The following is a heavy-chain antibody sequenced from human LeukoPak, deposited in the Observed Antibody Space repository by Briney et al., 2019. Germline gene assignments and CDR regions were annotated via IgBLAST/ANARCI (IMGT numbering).Heavy chain of an antibody. CDR2: IYYSGST. V-gene: IGHV4-59*01. Sequence: SETLSLTCTVSGGSISSYYWSWIRQPPGKGLEWIGDIYYSGSTNYNTSLKSRVTISVDTSKNQFSLKLSSVTAADTAVYYCARETYYYGSGSYHERGTFDYRGQGTLVTVSS. CDR3: ARETYYYGSGSYHERGTFDY. J-gene: IGHJ4*02. D-gene: IGHD3-10*01. CDR1: GGSISSYY.